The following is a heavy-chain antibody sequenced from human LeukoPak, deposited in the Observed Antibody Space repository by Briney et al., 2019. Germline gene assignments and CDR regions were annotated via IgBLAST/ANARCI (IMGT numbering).Heavy chain of an antibody. CDR1: GGSISSSSDY. CDR2: LYYSGNT. D-gene: IGHD2-15*01. CDR3: ARLLVVAANFDY. V-gene: IGHV4-39*01. J-gene: IGHJ4*02. Sequence: PSETLSLTCTLSGGSISSSSDYWGWIRHPPGKGLEWIGSLYYSGNTYYNPSLKSRFTISVDTSKNQCSLKLSSVTAADTAVYYFARLLVVAANFDYWGQGTLVTVSS.